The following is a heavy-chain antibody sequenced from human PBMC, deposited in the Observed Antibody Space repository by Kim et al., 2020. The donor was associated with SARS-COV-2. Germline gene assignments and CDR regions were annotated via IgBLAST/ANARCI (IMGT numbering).Heavy chain of an antibody. CDR2: INHSGST. V-gene: IGHV4-34*01. CDR1: GGSFSGYY. D-gene: IGHD1-26*01. CDR3: ARGFIVGAIIFDY. J-gene: IGHJ4*02. Sequence: SETLSLTCAVYGGSFSGYYWSWIRQPPGKGLEWIGEINHSGSTNYNPSLKSRVTISVDTSKNQFSLKLSSVTAADTAVYYCARGFIVGAIIFDYWGQGTLVTVSS.